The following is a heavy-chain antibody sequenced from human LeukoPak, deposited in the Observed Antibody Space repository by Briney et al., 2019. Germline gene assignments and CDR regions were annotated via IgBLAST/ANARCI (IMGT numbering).Heavy chain of an antibody. CDR3: ARGANDLRSSFDY. J-gene: IGHJ4*02. D-gene: IGHD5/OR15-5a*01. V-gene: IGHV3-30-3*01. Sequence: GGSLRLSCAASGFTFSNYAMHWVRQAPGKGLEWVAVISYDGSNKYYADSVKGRFTISRDNSKNTLYLQMNSLRAEDTAVYYCARGANDLRSSFDYWGQGTLVTVSS. CDR1: GFTFSNYA. CDR2: ISYDGSNK.